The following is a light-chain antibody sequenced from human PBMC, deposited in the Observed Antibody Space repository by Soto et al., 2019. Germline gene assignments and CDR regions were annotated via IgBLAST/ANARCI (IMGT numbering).Light chain of an antibody. J-gene: IGLJ1*01. CDR1: SSDVGAYIY. CDR3: SSYTSSSTEV. Sequence: QSVLTQPASVSGSPGQSIAISCTGTSSDVGAYIYVSWYQHHPGKAHKLILYDVSARPSGVSDRFSGSKSGNTASLTISGLQPEDEADYYCSSYTSSSTEVFGTGTKVTVL. V-gene: IGLV2-14*03. CDR2: DVS.